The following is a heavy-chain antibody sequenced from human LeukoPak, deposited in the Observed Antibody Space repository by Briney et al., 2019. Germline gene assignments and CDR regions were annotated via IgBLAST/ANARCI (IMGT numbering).Heavy chain of an antibody. D-gene: IGHD6-13*01. J-gene: IGHJ5*02. Sequence: GESLKISCKGSGYSFTSYWIGWVRQMPGKGLEWMGIIYPGDSDTRYSPSFQGQVTISADNSISTAYLQWSSLKASDTAMYYCARQGSSRYSPIDPWGQGTLVTVSS. CDR3: ARQGSSRYSPIDP. V-gene: IGHV5-51*01. CDR2: IYPGDSDT. CDR1: GYSFTSYW.